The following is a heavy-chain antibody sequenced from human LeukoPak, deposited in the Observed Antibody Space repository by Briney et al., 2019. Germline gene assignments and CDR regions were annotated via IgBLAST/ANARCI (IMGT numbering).Heavy chain of an antibody. CDR1: GYTFTGYY. CDR2: INPNSGGT. V-gene: IGHV1-2*02. D-gene: IGHD2/OR15-2a*01. CDR3: ERGGYSTTWGVSDY. J-gene: IGHJ4*02. Sequence: AAVKVSCKASGYTFTGYYLHWVRQAPGQGLEWVGWINPNSGGTSSAQKFQGRVTMTIDTSLSTAYMKLSRLGSDDTAIFYCERGGYSTTWGVSDYWGQGTLVTVSS.